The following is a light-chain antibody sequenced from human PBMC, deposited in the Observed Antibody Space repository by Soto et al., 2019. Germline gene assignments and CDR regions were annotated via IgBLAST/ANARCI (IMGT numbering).Light chain of an antibody. CDR1: QDISKY. Sequence: DIQMTQSPSSLSASVGDRVTITCQASQDISKYLNWYQQKPGRAPKLLIYGASNLETGVPSRFSGGGYGTDFIFPISSLQPEDIATYYCQQYDNLPPFTFGPGTKVAIK. V-gene: IGKV1-33*01. CDR2: GAS. CDR3: QQYDNLPPFT. J-gene: IGKJ3*01.